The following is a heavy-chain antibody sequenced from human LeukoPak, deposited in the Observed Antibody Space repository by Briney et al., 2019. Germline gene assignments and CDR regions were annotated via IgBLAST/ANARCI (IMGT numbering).Heavy chain of an antibody. Sequence: GGSLRLPCAASGFTFSSYAMSWVRQAPGKGLEWVSAISGGGGSTYYADSVKGRFTISRDNSKNTLYLQMNSLRAEDTAVYYCASPRIAARTYYYGMDVWGQGTTVTVSS. D-gene: IGHD6-6*01. CDR2: ISGGGGST. CDR3: ASPRIAARTYYYGMDV. CDR1: GFTFSSYA. V-gene: IGHV3-23*01. J-gene: IGHJ6*02.